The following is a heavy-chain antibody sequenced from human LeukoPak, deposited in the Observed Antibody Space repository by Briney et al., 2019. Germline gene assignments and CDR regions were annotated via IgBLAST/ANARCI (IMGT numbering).Heavy chain of an antibody. CDR2: IYYSGST. V-gene: IGHV4-30-4*08. CDR3: ARGSGKSIAALPPFDY. J-gene: IGHJ4*02. CDR1: GGSISSGDYY. Sequence: SETLPLTCTVSGGSISSGDYYWSWIRQPPGKGLEWIGYIYYSGSTYYNPSLKSRVTISVDTSKNQFSLKLSSVTAADTAVYYCARGSGKSIAALPPFDYWGQGTLVTVSS. D-gene: IGHD6-6*01.